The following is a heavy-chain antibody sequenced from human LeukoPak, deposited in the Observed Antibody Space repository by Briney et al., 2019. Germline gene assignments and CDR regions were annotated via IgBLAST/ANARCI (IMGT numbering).Heavy chain of an antibody. V-gene: IGHV3-23*01. D-gene: IGHD6-19*01. CDR3: AKEVPLVAGFCTIDY. CDR1: GFTFKSYV. J-gene: IGHJ4*02. Sequence: QTGGSLRLSCAASGFTFKSYVMAWVRQAPGKGLQWVSAISGSGDSPYYADSVKGRFTISRDNSKNTLYLQMNSLRAEDTAIYYCAKEVPLVAGFCTIDYWGQGTLVTVSS. CDR2: ISGSGDSP.